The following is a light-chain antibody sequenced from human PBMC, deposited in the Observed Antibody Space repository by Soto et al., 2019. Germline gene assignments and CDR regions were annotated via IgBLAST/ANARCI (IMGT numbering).Light chain of an antibody. CDR1: QSISTG. CDR3: QQYHSYPYT. Sequence: IQMTQSPSTLSASVGDRVTITCRASQSISTGLAWYQQKPGKAPKLLIYGASSLESGVPARFSGGGSGTEFMLTIRSLQPDDFATYYCQQYHSYPYTFGQGTRLEIK. CDR2: GAS. J-gene: IGKJ2*01. V-gene: IGKV1-5*01.